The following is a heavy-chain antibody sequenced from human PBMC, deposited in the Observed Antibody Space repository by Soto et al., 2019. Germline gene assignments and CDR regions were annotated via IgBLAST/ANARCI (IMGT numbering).Heavy chain of an antibody. CDR2: ISSSSSTI. CDR1: GLTSSTYA. J-gene: IGHJ4*02. Sequence: EVQLLESGGDLVQPGGSLRLSCAASGLTSSTYAMSWVRQAPGKGLEWVSYISSSSSTIYYADSVKGRFTISRDHAKNSLYLQMNSLRDEDTAVYYCARDERRDSSGYLYYFGYWGQGTLVTVSS. D-gene: IGHD3-22*01. CDR3: ARDERRDSSGYLYYFGY. V-gene: IGHV3-48*02.